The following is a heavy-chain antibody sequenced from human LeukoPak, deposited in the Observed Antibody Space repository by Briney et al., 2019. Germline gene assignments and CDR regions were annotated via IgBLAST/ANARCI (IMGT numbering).Heavy chain of an antibody. D-gene: IGHD2-2*01. CDR2: IYYSGST. J-gene: IGHJ4*02. V-gene: IGHV4-59*01. CDR1: GGSINSYY. Sequence: SETLSLTCTVSGGSINSYYWSWIRQPPGKGLEWIGYIYYSGSTNYNPSLKSRVTISVDTSKNQFSLKLSSVTAADTAVYYCVRDPGYCSSTSCYDNSGYDLWGQGTLVTVSS. CDR3: VRDPGYCSSTSCYDNSGYDL.